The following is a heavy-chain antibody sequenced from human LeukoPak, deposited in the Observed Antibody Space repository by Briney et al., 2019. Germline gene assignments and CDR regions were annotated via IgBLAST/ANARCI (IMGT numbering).Heavy chain of an antibody. Sequence: PGRSLRLSCAASGFTLSSYWMSWVRQAPGKGLEWVANIKQDGSERYYVDSVKGRFTISRDNAKNSLYLQMSSLRAEDTAVYYCARLIVGAIDYWGQGTLVTVSS. J-gene: IGHJ4*02. V-gene: IGHV3-7*01. CDR2: IKQDGSER. CDR1: GFTLSSYW. CDR3: ARLIVGAIDY. D-gene: IGHD1-26*01.